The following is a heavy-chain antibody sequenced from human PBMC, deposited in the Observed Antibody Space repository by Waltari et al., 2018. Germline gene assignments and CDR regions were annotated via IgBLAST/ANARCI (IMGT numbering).Heavy chain of an antibody. D-gene: IGHD3-3*01. CDR1: GGSCSGSY. CDR3: ARSARFLWRLSPRGYFDY. CDR2: INHSGRT. V-gene: IGHV4-34*01. Sequence: QVQLQQWGAGLLKPSETLSLICAVYGGSCSGSYWSWIRQPPGKGLEWIGEINHSGRTNANASLKSRLAISVDTPRKRFSLKLSSVTAADTAVYYCARSARFLWRLSPRGYFDYWGQGTLVTVSS. J-gene: IGHJ4*02.